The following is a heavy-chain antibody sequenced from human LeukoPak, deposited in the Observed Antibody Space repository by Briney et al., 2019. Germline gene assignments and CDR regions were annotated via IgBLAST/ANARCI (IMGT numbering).Heavy chain of an antibody. CDR2: IYHSGST. CDR1: GYTNRSGYY. CDR3: AREDRRGVVANWFDP. V-gene: IGHV4-38-2*02. Sequence: PSETLSLTCAGTGYTNRSGYYWGWIRQPPGKGPDWIGSIYHSGSTYYNPSLKSRVTISVDTSKNQFSLKLSSVTAADTAVYYCAREDRRGVVANWFDPWGQRTLVTVSS. J-gene: IGHJ5*02. D-gene: IGHD2-15*01.